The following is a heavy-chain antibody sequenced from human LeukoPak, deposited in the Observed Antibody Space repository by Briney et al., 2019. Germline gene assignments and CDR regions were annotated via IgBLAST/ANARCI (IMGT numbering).Heavy chain of an antibody. J-gene: IGHJ4*02. CDR3: ARLIAAAGTFDY. V-gene: IGHV3-30*04. CDR1: GFTFSSYA. D-gene: IGHD6-13*01. Sequence: GGSLRLSCAASGFTFSSYAMHWVRQAPGKGLEWVAVISYDGSNKYYADSVKGRFTISRDNSKNTLYLQMNSLRAEDTAVYYCARLIAAAGTFDYWGQGTLVTVSS. CDR2: ISYDGSNK.